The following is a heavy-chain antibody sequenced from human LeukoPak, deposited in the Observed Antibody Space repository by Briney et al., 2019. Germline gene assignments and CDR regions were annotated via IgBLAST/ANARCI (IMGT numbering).Heavy chain of an antibody. CDR3: AKPRKNDYILFDY. J-gene: IGHJ4*02. V-gene: IGHV3-23*01. Sequence: GGSLRLSCAASGFTFSSYAMGWVRQAPGKGLEWVSAISGSGGSTYYADSVKGRFTISRDNSKNTLYLQMNSLRAEDTAVYYCAKPRKNDYILFDYWGQGTLVTVSS. CDR1: GFTFSSYA. CDR2: ISGSGGST. D-gene: IGHD4-11*01.